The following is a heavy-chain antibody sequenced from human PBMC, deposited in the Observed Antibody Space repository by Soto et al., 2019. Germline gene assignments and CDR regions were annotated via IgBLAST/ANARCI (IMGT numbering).Heavy chain of an antibody. D-gene: IGHD3-10*01. CDR3: ARGRSRLLWFGEPITKPYCFDY. CDR1: GFTFGCYA. Sequence: VGSLILSCSASGFTFGCYAMHWVRQAPGKWLEWVAVVSYYGSNKYYADSVKGRFTISRDNSKNTLYLQINSLRAEDTAVYYCARGRSRLLWFGEPITKPYCFDYWGQGTLVTVSS. CDR2: VSYYGSNK. V-gene: IGHV3-30-3*01. J-gene: IGHJ4*02.